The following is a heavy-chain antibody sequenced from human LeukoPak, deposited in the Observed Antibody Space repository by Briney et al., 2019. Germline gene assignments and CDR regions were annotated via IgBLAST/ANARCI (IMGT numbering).Heavy chain of an antibody. CDR2: IYHSGSS. CDR3: ARKRAVATMADAFDV. CDR1: GGSFSGYY. Sequence: SETLSLTCAVYGGSFSGYYWSWIRQPPGRGLEWIGYIYHSGSSHYNPSLASRVTMSVDTSKNQFSLKLSSVTAVDTAVYYCARKRAVATMADAFDVWGQGTMVTVSS. D-gene: IGHD5-12*01. J-gene: IGHJ3*01. V-gene: IGHV4-34*10.